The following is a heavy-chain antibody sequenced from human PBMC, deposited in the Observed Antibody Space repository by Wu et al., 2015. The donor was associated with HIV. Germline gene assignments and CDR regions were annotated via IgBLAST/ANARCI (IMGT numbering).Heavy chain of an antibody. Sequence: QVQLEQSGAEVKKPGASVKVSCQTSGYTSTGHYTHWVRQAPGQRPEWMGWMNPNSGGTTYAPKFQDRITMTRDTSTSTAYLEVRSLRSDDTAVYYCARDYCSGGFCHYFFDSWGQGTLVTVSS. CDR2: MNPNSGGT. CDR1: GYTSTGHY. J-gene: IGHJ4*02. V-gene: IGHV1-2*02. CDR3: ARDYCSGGFCHYFFDS. D-gene: IGHD2-15*01.